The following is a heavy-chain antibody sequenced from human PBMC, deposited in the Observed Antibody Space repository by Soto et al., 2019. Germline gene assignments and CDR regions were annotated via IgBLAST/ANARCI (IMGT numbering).Heavy chain of an antibody. CDR2: IYNDGNT. J-gene: IGHJ3*02. V-gene: IGHV3-53*02. CDR3: AREEMDKIRAFDI. D-gene: IGHD3-3*02. Sequence: EVHLVETGGGLIQPGGSLSLSCAASGFTVSSYYMSWVRQAPGKGLEGVSLIYNDGNTYYTASVKGRFTISRDNSKNTLYLQMNGMRAEVTAVDYCAREEMDKIRAFDIWGLGTMVTVSS. CDR1: GFTVSSYY.